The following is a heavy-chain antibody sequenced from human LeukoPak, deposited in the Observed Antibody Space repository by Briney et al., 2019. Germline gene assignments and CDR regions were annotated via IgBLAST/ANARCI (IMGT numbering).Heavy chain of an antibody. Sequence: SETLSLTCTVSGVSISSGSYYWSWIRQPAGKGLEWIGRIYTSGSTNYNPSLKSRVTISLDTSKNQFSLKLTSVTAADTAVYYCARCREGGSRPYYFDYWGQGTLVTVSS. CDR3: ARCREGGSRPYYFDY. V-gene: IGHV4-61*02. J-gene: IGHJ4*02. CDR1: GVSISSGSYY. D-gene: IGHD1-1*01. CDR2: IYTSGST.